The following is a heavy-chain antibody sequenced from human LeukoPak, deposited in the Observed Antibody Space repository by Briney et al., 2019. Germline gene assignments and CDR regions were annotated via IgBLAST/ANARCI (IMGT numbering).Heavy chain of an antibody. J-gene: IGHJ4*02. D-gene: IGHD1-26*01. CDR3: ASPRGDSGSYY. CDR2: INPHSGGT. CDR1: GYTFTGYY. Sequence: ASVKVSXKASGYTFTGYYLHWVRQPPGQGLEGMGWINPHSGGTNYPQKFQGRVTMTRDTSMSTAYMELSRLRSDDTAVYYCASPRGDSGSYYWGQGTLVTVSS. V-gene: IGHV1-2*02.